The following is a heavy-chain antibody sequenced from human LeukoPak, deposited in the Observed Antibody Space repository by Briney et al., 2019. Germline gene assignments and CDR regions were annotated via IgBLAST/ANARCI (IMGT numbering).Heavy chain of an antibody. J-gene: IGHJ4*02. Sequence: SETLSLTCAVYGGSFSGYYWSWIRQPPGKGLEWIGEINHSGSTNYNPSLKSRVTISVDTSKNQFSLKLSSVTAADTAMYYCARVSGYDWESFYDYWGQGSLVTVSS. CDR1: GGSFSGYY. CDR3: ARVSGYDWESFYDY. CDR2: INHSGST. D-gene: IGHD5-12*01. V-gene: IGHV4-34*01.